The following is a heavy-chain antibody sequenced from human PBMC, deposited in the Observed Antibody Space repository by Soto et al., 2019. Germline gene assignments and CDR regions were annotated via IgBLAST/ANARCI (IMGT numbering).Heavy chain of an antibody. Sequence: GGSLRLSCAASGFTFSSYGMHWVRQAPGKGLEWVAVISYDASNKYYADSVKGRFTISRDNSKNTLFLQMNSLRAEDTAVYYCAKWAPYYDFWSGYSDYWGQGTLVTVSS. D-gene: IGHD3-3*01. V-gene: IGHV3-30*18. CDR3: AKWAPYYDFWSGYSDY. CDR1: GFTFSSYG. CDR2: ISYDASNK. J-gene: IGHJ4*02.